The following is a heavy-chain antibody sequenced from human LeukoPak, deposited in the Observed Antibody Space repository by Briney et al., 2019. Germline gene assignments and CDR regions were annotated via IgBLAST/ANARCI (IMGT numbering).Heavy chain of an antibody. CDR3: ARHGGYDSEFDY. D-gene: IGHD5-12*01. CDR1: GYSISSGYY. Sequence: PSETLSLTCTVSGYSISSGYYWGWIRQHPGKGLEWIGSIYHSGSTYYNPSLKSRVTISVDTSKNQFSLKLSSVTAADTAVYYCARHGGYDSEFDYWGQGTLVTVSS. CDR2: IYHSGST. V-gene: IGHV4-38-2*02. J-gene: IGHJ4*02.